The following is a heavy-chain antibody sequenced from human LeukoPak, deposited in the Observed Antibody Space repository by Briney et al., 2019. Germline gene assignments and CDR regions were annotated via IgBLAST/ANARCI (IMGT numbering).Heavy chain of an antibody. CDR3: ARVGVDYSNYRYYYYMDV. V-gene: IGHV1-2*02. CDR2: IKFDDGGT. J-gene: IGHJ6*03. Sequence: ASVKVSCKASGYNLIDHALHWVRQAPGQGLEWMGWIKFDDGGTSYGRKFRGRVTMTRDTSISTAYMELSSLRSEDTAVYYCARVGVDYSNYRYYYYMDVWGKGTTVTVSS. D-gene: IGHD4-11*01. CDR1: GYNLIDHA.